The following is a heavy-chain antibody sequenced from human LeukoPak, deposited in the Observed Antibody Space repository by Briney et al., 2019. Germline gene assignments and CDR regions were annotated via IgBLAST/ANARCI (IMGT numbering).Heavy chain of an antibody. CDR2: VFYSGHT. Sequence: SETLSLTCTVSCGSITSHSWSWIRQPPGKGLEWIGYVFYSGHTNYNPSLRSRITISVDTSKTQFSLRLTSVTAADTAVYYCARDTDRRSSPGSWFDPWGQGTLFTVSS. V-gene: IGHV4-59*11. D-gene: IGHD2-15*01. CDR1: CGSITSHS. J-gene: IGHJ5*02. CDR3: ARDTDRRSSPGSWFDP.